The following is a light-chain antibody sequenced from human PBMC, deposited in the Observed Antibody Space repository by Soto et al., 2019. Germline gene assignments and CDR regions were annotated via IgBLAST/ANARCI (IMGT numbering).Light chain of an antibody. CDR2: DAS. CDR3: QQYNTYSPERT. J-gene: IGKJ1*01. Sequence: DIQMTQSPSTLSAFVGDRVTITCRASQSIGSWLAWYQQKPGKAPKLLIYDASSLESGVPSRFSGSGSGTEFTLTISSLQPDDFATYYCQQYNTYSPERTFGQGTK. V-gene: IGKV1-5*01. CDR1: QSIGSW.